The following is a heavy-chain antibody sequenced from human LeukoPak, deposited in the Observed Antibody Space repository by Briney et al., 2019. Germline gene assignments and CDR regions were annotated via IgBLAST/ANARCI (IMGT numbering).Heavy chain of an antibody. Sequence: GGSLRLSCAASGFTFSDHHMDWVRQAPGEGLEWVARIRNKANRYTTEYAASVKGRFTISRDDSENSLYLQMDSLKTEDTAVYYCAKLTTSWGQGTLVTVSS. CDR3: AKLTTS. D-gene: IGHD4-11*01. CDR2: IRNKANRYTT. J-gene: IGHJ4*02. CDR1: GFTFSDHH. V-gene: IGHV3-72*01.